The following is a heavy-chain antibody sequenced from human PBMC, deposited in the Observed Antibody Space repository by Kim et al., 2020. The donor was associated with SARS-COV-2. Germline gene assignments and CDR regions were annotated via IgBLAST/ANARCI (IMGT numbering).Heavy chain of an antibody. Sequence: GNGNTKYSQKFQGRVTITRDTSASTAYMELSSLRSEDTAVYYCALAVAGAWGQGTLVTVSS. D-gene: IGHD6-19*01. J-gene: IGHJ5*02. V-gene: IGHV1-3*01. CDR3: ALAVAGA. CDR2: GNGNT.